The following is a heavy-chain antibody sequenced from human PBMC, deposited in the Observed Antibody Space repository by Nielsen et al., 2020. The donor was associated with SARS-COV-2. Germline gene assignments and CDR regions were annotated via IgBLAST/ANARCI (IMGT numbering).Heavy chain of an antibody. V-gene: IGHV3-33*01. CDR1: GFTFGSYG. Sequence: GESLKISCAASGFTFGSYGMHWVRQAPGKGLEWLAVIWCDGSEIYYADSVNGRFTISRDTSKNTLYLQMNSLRVEDTAVYYCTRAPYSSGDFDFWGQGTLVTVSS. CDR2: IWCDGSEI. CDR3: TRAPYSSGDFDF. D-gene: IGHD6-25*01. J-gene: IGHJ4*02.